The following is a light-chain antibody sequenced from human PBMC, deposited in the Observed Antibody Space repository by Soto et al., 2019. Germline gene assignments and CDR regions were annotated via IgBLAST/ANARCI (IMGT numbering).Light chain of an antibody. CDR3: QQYNNWPLYT. V-gene: IGKV3-15*01. Sequence: EIVMTQSPATLSVSPGERATLSCRASQSLRSNLAWYQQKPGQAPRLLIYGASTRAPGVPARFSGSGSGTEFTLTISSLQSEYFAVYYCQQYNNWPLYTFGQGTKVEIK. CDR1: QSLRSN. J-gene: IGKJ2*01. CDR2: GAS.